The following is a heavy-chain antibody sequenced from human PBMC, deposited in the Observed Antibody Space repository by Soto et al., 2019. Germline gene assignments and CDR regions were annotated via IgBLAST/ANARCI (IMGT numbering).Heavy chain of an antibody. CDR3: AKDRGGFTNGWEFFDS. D-gene: IGHD3-10*01. CDR2: ISGNGGTT. CDR1: GFAFSFYS. Sequence: EVVLLESGGGLVQPGGSLRLSCEVSGFAFSFYSMSWVRQAPGKGLEWVARISGNGGTTYYAASGKGRFTFSRDNSKNTLYLQMNNLRGEDTAVYYCAKDRGGFTNGWEFFDSWGQGTLVTVSS. J-gene: IGHJ4*02. V-gene: IGHV3-23*01.